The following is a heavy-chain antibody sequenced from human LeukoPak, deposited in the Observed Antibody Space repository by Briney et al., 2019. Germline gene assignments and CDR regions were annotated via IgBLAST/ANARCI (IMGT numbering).Heavy chain of an antibody. J-gene: IGHJ5*02. D-gene: IGHD3-9*01. CDR2: IYTSGGT. Sequence: SETLSLTCTVSGGSISSYYWSWIRQPAGKGLEWIGRIYTSGGTNYNPSLKSRVTISVDTSKNQFSLKLSSVTAADTAVYYCARVVDFYDILTGYYKRRNWFDPWGQGTLVTVSS. CDR3: ARVVDFYDILTGYYKRRNWFDP. CDR1: GGSISSYY. V-gene: IGHV4-4*07.